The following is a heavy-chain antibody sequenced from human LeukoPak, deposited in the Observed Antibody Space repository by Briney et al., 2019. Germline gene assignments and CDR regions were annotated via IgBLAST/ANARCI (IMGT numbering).Heavy chain of an antibody. Sequence: PGGSLRLSCAASGFTFSSHAMSWVRQAPGKGLEWVSGVSGSGGSTYYADSVKGRFTISRDNSKNTLYLQMNSLRAEDTAVYYCGKRVTGTTNYFDYWGQGTLVTVSS. CDR1: GFTFSSHA. CDR3: GKRVTGTTNYFDY. J-gene: IGHJ4*02. CDR2: VSGSGGST. V-gene: IGHV3-23*01. D-gene: IGHD1-7*01.